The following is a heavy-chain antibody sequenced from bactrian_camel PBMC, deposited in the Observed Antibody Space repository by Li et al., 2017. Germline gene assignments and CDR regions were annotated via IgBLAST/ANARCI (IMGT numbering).Heavy chain of an antibody. Sequence: ESGGGSVQAGGSLRLSCAASGVTYSRYCAGWFRQGPGRQREGIAASDGAGTVSYGDFVKGRFTISKDNTKNTLTLQMNSLKPEDTAMYYCAAGCPIWTGLLSGDWGQGTQVTVS. CDR1: GVTYSRYC. D-gene: IGHD6*01. J-gene: IGHJ4*01. V-gene: IGHV3S53*01. CDR2: SDGAGTV. CDR3: AAGCPIWTGLLSGD.